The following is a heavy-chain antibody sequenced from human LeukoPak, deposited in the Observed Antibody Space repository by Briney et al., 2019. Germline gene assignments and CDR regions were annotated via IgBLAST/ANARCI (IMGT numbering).Heavy chain of an antibody. CDR3: ARVSGYCSGGSCNGIDY. Sequence: GGSLRLSCAASGCTFSSYEMNWVRQAPGKGLEWVSYISSSGSTIYYADSVKGRFTISRDNAKNSLYLQMNSLRAEDTAVYYCARVSGYCSGGSCNGIDYWGQGTLVTVSS. V-gene: IGHV3-48*03. J-gene: IGHJ4*02. CDR1: GCTFSSYE. CDR2: ISSSGSTI. D-gene: IGHD2-15*01.